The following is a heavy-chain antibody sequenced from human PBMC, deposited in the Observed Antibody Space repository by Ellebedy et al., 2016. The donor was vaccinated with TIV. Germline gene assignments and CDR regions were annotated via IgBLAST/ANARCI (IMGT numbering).Heavy chain of an antibody. Sequence: GGSLRLSCAASAFTVSANYMSWVRQPPGKGLEWVSVISTGLSTYYADSVKGRFTVSRDDSKNMLHLQMHSLRAEDTAVYYCASETFNDVDLKIWGVFELWGQGTMVTVSS. CDR1: AFTVSANY. D-gene: IGHD1-1*01. CDR3: ASETFNDVDLKIWGVFEL. CDR2: ISTGLST. J-gene: IGHJ3*01. V-gene: IGHV3-66*01.